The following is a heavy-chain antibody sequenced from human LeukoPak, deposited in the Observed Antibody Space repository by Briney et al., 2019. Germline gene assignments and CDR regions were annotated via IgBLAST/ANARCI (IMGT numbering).Heavy chain of an antibody. CDR3: ARDIVVVPADEGPTSWQGWFDP. Sequence: SETLSLTCAVSGGSISSSTWWSWVRQPPGKGLEWFGEIYHSGSTNYNPSLKSRVTISVDKSKNQFSLKLSSVTAADTAVYYCARDIVVVPADEGPTSWQGWFDPWGQGTLVTVSS. CDR2: IYHSGST. CDR1: GGSISSSTW. J-gene: IGHJ5*02. V-gene: IGHV4-4*02. D-gene: IGHD2-2*01.